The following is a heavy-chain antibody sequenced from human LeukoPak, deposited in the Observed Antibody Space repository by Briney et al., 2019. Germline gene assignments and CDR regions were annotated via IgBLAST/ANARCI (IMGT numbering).Heavy chain of an antibody. CDR1: GGSINNY. CDR3: ARHNGPYWYFDL. D-gene: IGHD1-14*01. CDR2: IYYSGST. Sequence: SQTLSLTCAVSGGSINNYWSWIRQPPGKELEWIGYIYYSGSTNYNPSLKSRVTISIDTSKNQFSLKLSSVTAADTAVYYCARHNGPYWYFDLWGRGTLVTVSS. J-gene: IGHJ2*01. V-gene: IGHV4-59*01.